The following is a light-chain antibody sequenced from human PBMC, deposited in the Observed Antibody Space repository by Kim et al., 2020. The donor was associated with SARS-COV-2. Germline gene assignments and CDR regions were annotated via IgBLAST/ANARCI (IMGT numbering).Light chain of an antibody. CDR1: QSVSSSF. Sequence: EIVLTQSPGTLSLSPGERATLSCRASQSVSSSFLAWYQQKPGQAPRLLIYGASRRATGIPDRFSGSGSGTDFTVTISRLEPEDFAVYYCQQYGSSPPRVTFGQGTRLE. V-gene: IGKV3-20*01. CDR3: QQYGSSPPRVT. CDR2: GAS. J-gene: IGKJ5*01.